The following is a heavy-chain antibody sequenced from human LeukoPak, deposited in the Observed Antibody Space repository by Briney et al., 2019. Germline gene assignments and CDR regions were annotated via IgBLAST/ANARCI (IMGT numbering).Heavy chain of an antibody. CDR2: ISGSGGST. V-gene: IGHV3-23*01. CDR1: GFTFSSYA. Sequence: GSLRLSCAASGFTFSSYAMSWVRQAPGKGLEWVSTISGSGGSTYYADSVKGRCTISRDKSKNTLYLQMNSLRVDDTAVYYCAKSLDYGGNRARLDFWGQGTLVTVSS. D-gene: IGHD4-23*01. J-gene: IGHJ4*02. CDR3: AKSLDYGGNRARLDF.